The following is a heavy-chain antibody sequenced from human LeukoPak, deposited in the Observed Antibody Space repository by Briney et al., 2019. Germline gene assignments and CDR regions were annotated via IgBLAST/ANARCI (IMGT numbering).Heavy chain of an antibody. J-gene: IGHJ3*02. CDR2: ISDSSSYI. D-gene: IGHD6-13*01. CDR1: GFTFNIYS. CDR3: SRDMGRLSSTWKDAFDI. Sequence: GGSLRLSCAASGFTFNIYSMNWVRQAPGTGLEWVSSISDSSSYIFYADSVKGRFIISRDNAKNSLYLQMNSLRAEDTAVYYCSRDMGRLSSTWKDAFDIWGHGTMVTVSS. V-gene: IGHV3-21*01.